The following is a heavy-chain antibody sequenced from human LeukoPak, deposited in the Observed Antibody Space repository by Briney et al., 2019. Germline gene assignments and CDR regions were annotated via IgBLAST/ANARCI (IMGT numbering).Heavy chain of an antibody. D-gene: IGHD3-3*01. J-gene: IGHJ5*02. Sequence: PSETLSLTCTVSGGSISSYYWSWFRKPAGKDLEGFGRIYTSGSTNYNPSLKSRVTMSVDTSKNQFSLKLSSVTAADTAVYYCARSEILRFLEWPPFDPWGQGTLVTVSS. CDR1: GGSISSYY. V-gene: IGHV4-4*07. CDR2: IYTSGST. CDR3: ARSEILRFLEWPPFDP.